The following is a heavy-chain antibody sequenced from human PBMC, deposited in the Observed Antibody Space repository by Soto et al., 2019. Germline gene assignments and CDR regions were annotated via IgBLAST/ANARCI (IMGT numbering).Heavy chain of an antibody. V-gene: IGHV3-23*01. Sequence: PGVSLRLSCATSGFTFSNNGMSWVRQAPGKGLDWVSGISGRGRNTYYADSVKGRFTISRDNSKNTVFLQMNSLRAEDTAVYYCAKNGLSDSPSAIDSWGQGTLVTVSS. CDR3: AKNGLSDSPSAIDS. CDR1: GFTFSNNG. J-gene: IGHJ4*02. CDR2: ISGRGRNT. D-gene: IGHD2-8*01.